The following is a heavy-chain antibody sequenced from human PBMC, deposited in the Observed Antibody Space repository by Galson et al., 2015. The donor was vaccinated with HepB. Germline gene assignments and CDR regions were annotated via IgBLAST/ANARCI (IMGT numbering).Heavy chain of an antibody. V-gene: IGHV1-3*01. CDR1: YTFINYN. CDR3: VRADQGYYDSSGYY. D-gene: IGHD3-22*01. Sequence: YTFINYNMHWVRQAPGQRLEWMGLINADNGNTEYSQKFQGRVTITSDTSASTVYMELSSLRSEDTAVYYCVRADQGYYDSSGYYWGQGSLVTVFS. CDR2: INADNGNT. J-gene: IGHJ4*02.